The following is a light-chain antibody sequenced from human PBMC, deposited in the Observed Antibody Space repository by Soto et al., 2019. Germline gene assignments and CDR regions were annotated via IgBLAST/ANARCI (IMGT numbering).Light chain of an antibody. J-gene: IGKJ1*01. V-gene: IGKV1-12*01. CDR1: QGINSW. Sequence: DIQMTHFPSSVSASVGDRVTITCRASQGINSWLAWYQQKPGKAPKLLIYAASTLQSGVPSRFSGSGSGTDFTLIISSLQPEDSATYYCQQAENFPRTFGQGTRVEIK. CDR3: QQAENFPRT. CDR2: AAS.